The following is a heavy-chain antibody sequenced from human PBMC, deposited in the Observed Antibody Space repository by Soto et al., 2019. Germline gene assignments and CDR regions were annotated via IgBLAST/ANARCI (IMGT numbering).Heavy chain of an antibody. Sequence: QLVQSGAEVKKPGSSVKVSCKASGGTFNSYAISWVRQAPGQWLEWMGGIIPMSGRPNYAQRFQGRVTSSADKSTSTVYMEMSSLTKEDTAVYYCTRRGRESANWFDPWGQGTLVTVSS. CDR3: TRRGRESANWFDP. V-gene: IGHV1-69*06. J-gene: IGHJ5*02. CDR2: IIPMSGRP. CDR1: GGTFNSYA.